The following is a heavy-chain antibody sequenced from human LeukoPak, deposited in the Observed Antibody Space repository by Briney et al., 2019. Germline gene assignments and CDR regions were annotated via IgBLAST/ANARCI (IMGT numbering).Heavy chain of an antibody. CDR1: GFTFSNYW. J-gene: IGHJ4*02. Sequence: GGSLRFSCAASGFTFSNYWMHWVRQVPGKGLVWVSRINTDGSSTSYAESVKGRFTISRDNAKNTLYLQMNSLRAEDTAVYYCARANYYYDSSGYLDYWGQGTLVTVSS. CDR3: ARANYYYDSSGYLDY. V-gene: IGHV3-74*01. CDR2: INTDGSST. D-gene: IGHD3-22*01.